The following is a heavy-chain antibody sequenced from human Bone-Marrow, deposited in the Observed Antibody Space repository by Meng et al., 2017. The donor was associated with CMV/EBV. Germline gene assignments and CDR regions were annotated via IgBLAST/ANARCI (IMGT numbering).Heavy chain of an antibody. J-gene: IGHJ4*02. CDR1: GGSFSSSSYY. CDR3: AREPARAGGFDY. CDR2: IYYSGST. Sequence: SETLSLTCTVSGGSFSSSSYYWGWIRQPPGKGLEWIGSIYYSGSTYYNPSLKSRVTISVDTSKNQFSLKLSSVTAADTAVYYCAREPARAGGFDYWGQETLVTVSS. D-gene: IGHD2-2*01. V-gene: IGHV4-39*07.